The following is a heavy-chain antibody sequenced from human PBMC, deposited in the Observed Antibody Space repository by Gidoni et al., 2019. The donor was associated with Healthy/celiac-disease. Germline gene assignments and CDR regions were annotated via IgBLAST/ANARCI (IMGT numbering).Heavy chain of an antibody. J-gene: IGHJ3*02. CDR1: GYTFTSYY. Sequence: QVQLVQSGAEVKKPGASVKVSCKASGYTFTSYYTHWVRQAPGQGLEWMGIINPSGGSTSYAQKFQGRVTMTRDTSTSTVYMELSSLRSEDTAVYYCARGKYYYDSSGTAGAFDIWGQGTMVTVSS. D-gene: IGHD3-22*01. V-gene: IGHV1-46*03. CDR2: INPSGGST. CDR3: ARGKYYYDSSGTAGAFDI.